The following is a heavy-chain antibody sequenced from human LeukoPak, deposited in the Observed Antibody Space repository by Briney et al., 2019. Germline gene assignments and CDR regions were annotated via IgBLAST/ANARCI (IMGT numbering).Heavy chain of an antibody. Sequence: GGSLRLSCAASGFTFSSYSMNWVPQAPGKGLEWVSSISSSSSYIYYAGSVKGRFTISRDNAKNSLYLQMNSLRAEDTAVYYCAREVYSSGSYDYWGQGTLVTVSS. V-gene: IGHV3-21*01. J-gene: IGHJ4*02. D-gene: IGHD3-22*01. CDR1: GFTFSSYS. CDR2: ISSSSSYI. CDR3: AREVYSSGSYDY.